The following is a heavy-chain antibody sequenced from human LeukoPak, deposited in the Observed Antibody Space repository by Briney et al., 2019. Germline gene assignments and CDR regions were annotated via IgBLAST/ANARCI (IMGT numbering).Heavy chain of an antibody. CDR2: IIPIFCTA. D-gene: IGHD3-22*01. CDR1: VGTFISYA. Sequence: SVNVSCKSSVGTFISYAISWLRQARGQGREGMGGIIPIFCTANYAQKFQGRVTITTDESTSTAYMELSSLRSEDTDVYYCATGGGTMIMAASPTAGDAFDIWGQGTMVTVSS. CDR3: ATGGGTMIMAASPTAGDAFDI. J-gene: IGHJ3*02. V-gene: IGHV1-69*05.